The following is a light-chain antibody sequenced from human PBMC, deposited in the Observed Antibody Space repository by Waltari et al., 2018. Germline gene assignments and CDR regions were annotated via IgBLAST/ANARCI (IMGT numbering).Light chain of an antibody. Sequence: DIVMTQTPLSSPVTLGQPASISCRSSQSLVHSDGNTYLRWLQQRPGQPPRVLIYKISNRFPGVPDRFSGSGAGTDFTLEISRVEAEDVGVYYCMQATQFRTFGQGTKLEIK. J-gene: IGKJ2*01. CDR3: MQATQFRT. CDR2: KIS. CDR1: QSLVHSDGNTY. V-gene: IGKV2-24*01.